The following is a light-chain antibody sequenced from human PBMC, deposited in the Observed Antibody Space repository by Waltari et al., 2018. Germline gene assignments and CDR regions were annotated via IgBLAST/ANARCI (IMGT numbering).Light chain of an antibody. CDR1: QCISNW. CDR2: AAS. V-gene: IGKV1-12*01. J-gene: IGKJ5*01. Sequence: DLQMTQSPSSVSASVGDRITITCRASQCISNWLAWYQQKPGKAPKLLIYAASVLEIGVPSRFRGSGSGTDVTLTISSLRPEDLAPYYCHQANGFLTFGQGTRLDI. CDR3: HQANGFLT.